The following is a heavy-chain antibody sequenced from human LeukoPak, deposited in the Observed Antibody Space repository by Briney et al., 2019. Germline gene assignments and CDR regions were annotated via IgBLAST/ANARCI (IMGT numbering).Heavy chain of an antibody. CDR3: ARDARYSSGWYSGSADAFDI. CDR1: GFTFRSYA. J-gene: IGHJ3*02. D-gene: IGHD6-19*01. V-gene: IGHV3-21*01. Sequence: GGSLRLSCAVSGFTFRSYAMKWVRQAPGKGLEWVSSISSSSSYIYYADSVKGRFTISRDNAKNSLYLQMNSLRAEDTAVYYCARDARYSSGWYSGSADAFDIWGQGTMVTVSS. CDR2: ISSSSSYI.